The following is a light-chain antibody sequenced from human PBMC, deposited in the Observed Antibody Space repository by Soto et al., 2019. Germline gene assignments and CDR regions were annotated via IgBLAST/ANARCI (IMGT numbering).Light chain of an antibody. CDR2: DAS. CDR3: QQYGGSPRT. J-gene: IGKJ1*01. Sequence: EVLLTQSPATLSVSPGESVTLSCRASQSINTFLAWYQQKPGQAPRLLIYDASSRAAGVPARFSGRGSGTDFTLTINSLEPEDFAVYYCQQYGGSPRTFGQGTKVEIK. V-gene: IGKV3-11*01. CDR1: QSINTF.